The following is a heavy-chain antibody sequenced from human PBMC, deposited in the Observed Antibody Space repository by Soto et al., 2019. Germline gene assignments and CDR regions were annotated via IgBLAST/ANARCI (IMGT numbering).Heavy chain of an antibody. D-gene: IGHD6-6*01. V-gene: IGHV4-4*02. Sequence: QVQLQESGPGLVKPSGTLSLTCGVSGGSISSSSWWTWVRQPPGKGLEWIGEIFHTGTTNFNPSLKSRVTISVDKSKNQFSLNLNSVTAADTAVYFCAKYSAGISGDYYGVDVWGQGTTVIVSS. J-gene: IGHJ6*02. CDR2: IFHTGTT. CDR1: GGSISSSSW. CDR3: AKYSAGISGDYYGVDV.